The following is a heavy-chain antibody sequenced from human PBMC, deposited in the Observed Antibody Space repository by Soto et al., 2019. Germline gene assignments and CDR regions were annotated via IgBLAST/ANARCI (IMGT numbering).Heavy chain of an antibody. CDR1: GFTFSSYS. CDR2: ISSSSSTI. D-gene: IGHD3-9*01. CDR3: ARVAYDILTGYPYIDY. Sequence: GSLRLSCAASGFTFSSYSMNWVRQAPGKGLEWVSYISSSSSTIYYADSVKGRFTISRDNAKNSLYLQMNSLRAEDTAVYYCARVAYDILTGYPYIDYWGQGTLVTVSS. V-gene: IGHV3-48*01. J-gene: IGHJ4*02.